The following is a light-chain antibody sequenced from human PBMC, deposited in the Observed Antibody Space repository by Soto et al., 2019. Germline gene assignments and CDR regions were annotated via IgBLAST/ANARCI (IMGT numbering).Light chain of an antibody. Sequence: DIQMTQSPSTLSASVGDRVTITCRASQSISSWLDWYQQKPGKAPKLLIYDASSLESGVPSRFSGSGSGTEFNLTISSLQPDDFATDDCQHYNSYSRFTFGPGTKVDIK. CDR1: QSISSW. CDR3: QHYNSYSRFT. CDR2: DAS. J-gene: IGKJ3*01. V-gene: IGKV1-5*01.